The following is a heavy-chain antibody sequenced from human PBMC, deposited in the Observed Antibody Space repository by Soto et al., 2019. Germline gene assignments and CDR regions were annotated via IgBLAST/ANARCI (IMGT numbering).Heavy chain of an antibody. CDR3: GMSRGWYTIHS. J-gene: IGHJ5*02. CDR1: GDSVSSPGW. D-gene: IGHD6-19*01. CDR2: MAHGGTP. Sequence: QLQLQESGPGLVKPSGTLSLTCAVSGDSVSSPGWWGWVRQSPLKGLEWIGDMAHGGTPNYSPSLKSRVTLSVDTSKNQFSLDLNFVTAADTAVYFCGMSRGWYTIHSWGQGTLVTVSS. V-gene: IGHV4-4*02.